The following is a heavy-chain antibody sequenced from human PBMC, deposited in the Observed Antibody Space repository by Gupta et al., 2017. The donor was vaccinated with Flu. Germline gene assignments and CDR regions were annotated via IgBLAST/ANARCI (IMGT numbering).Heavy chain of an antibody. CDR1: GLTFNNQN. Sequence: EVQLVESGGGLVQPGGSLRLSCAASGLTFNNQNMNWVRQVPGKGLEWVSFISVSSSEMYYADSVKGRFTISRDNAKNSLYLQMNSLRDEDTAVYYCARMSEMATIIDYWGQGTLVTVSS. D-gene: IGHD5-24*01. CDR3: ARMSEMATIIDY. V-gene: IGHV3-48*02. J-gene: IGHJ4*02. CDR2: ISVSSSEM.